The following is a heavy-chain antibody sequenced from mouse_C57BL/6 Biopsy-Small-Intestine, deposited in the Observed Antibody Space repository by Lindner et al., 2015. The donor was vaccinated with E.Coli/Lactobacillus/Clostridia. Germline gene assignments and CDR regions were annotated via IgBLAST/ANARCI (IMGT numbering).Heavy chain of an antibody. D-gene: IGHD1-1*01. V-gene: IGHV1-14*01. Sequence: VQLQESGPELVKPGASVRVSCKASGFTFTTYVIHWVKQKPGQGLEWIGYINPYNDGIKYNEKFKDKATLTSDKSSSTAYMELSSLTSEDSAVYYCARGYYVWGQGTLVTVPA. CDR1: GFTFTTYV. CDR2: INPYNDGI. J-gene: IGHJ3*01. CDR3: ARGYYV.